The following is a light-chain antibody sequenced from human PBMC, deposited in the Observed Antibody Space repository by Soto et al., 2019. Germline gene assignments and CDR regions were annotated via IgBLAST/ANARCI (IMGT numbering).Light chain of an antibody. CDR1: SSDVDNYNS. Sequence: QSALTQPRSVSGSPGQSVTISCTRTSSDVDNYNSVSWYQQHPGKAPKLMIYDVSKWPSGVPDRFSGSESGNTASLTISGLQAEDEADYYCCSYAGSYTFVFGTGTKLTVL. CDR2: DVS. J-gene: IGLJ1*01. V-gene: IGLV2-11*01. CDR3: CSYAGSYTFV.